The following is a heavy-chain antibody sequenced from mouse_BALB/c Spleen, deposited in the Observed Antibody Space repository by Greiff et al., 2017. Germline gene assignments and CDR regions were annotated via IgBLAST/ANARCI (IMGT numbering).Heavy chain of an antibody. CDR2: ISSGGST. J-gene: IGHJ3*01. CDR1: GFTFSSYA. V-gene: IGHV5-6-5*01. CDR3: AREGGYDGAWFAY. Sequence: EVQGVESGGGLVKPGGSLKLSCAASGFTFSSYAMSWVRQTPEKRLEWVASISSGGSTYYPDSVKGRFTISRDNARNILYLQMSSLRSEDTAMYYCAREGGYDGAWFAYWGQGTLVTVSA. D-gene: IGHD2-2*01.